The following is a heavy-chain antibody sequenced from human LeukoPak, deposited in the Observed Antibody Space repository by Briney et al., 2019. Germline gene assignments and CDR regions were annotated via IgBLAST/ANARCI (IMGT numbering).Heavy chain of an antibody. D-gene: IGHD3-22*01. CDR1: GGTFSSYA. CDR2: IIPIFGIA. CDR3: ATHYYDSSGYYYPWDY. V-gene: IGHV1-69*04. Sequence: GASVKVSCKASGGTFSSYAISWVRQAPGQGLEWMGRIIPIFGIANYAQKFQGRVTITADKSPSTAYMELSSLRSEDTAVYYCATHYYDSSGYYYPWDYWGQGTLVTVSS. J-gene: IGHJ4*02.